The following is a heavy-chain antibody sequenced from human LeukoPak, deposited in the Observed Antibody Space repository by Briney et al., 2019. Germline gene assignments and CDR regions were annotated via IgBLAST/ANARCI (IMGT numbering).Heavy chain of an antibody. CDR2: IYYSGST. D-gene: IGHD5-18*01. CDR1: GGSISSYY. Sequence: SETLSLTCTVSGGSISSYYWSWIRQPPGKGLEWIGYIYYSGSTNYNPSLKSRVTISVDTSKNQFSLKLSSVTAADTAVYYCARHRTATWIQLWSFDYWGQGTLVTVSS. V-gene: IGHV4-59*01. CDR3: ARHRTATWIQLWSFDY. J-gene: IGHJ4*02.